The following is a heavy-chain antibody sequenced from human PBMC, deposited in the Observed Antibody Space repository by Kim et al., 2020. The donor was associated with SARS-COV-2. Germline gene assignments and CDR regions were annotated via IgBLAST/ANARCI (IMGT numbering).Heavy chain of an antibody. CDR2: INPNSGGT. CDR1: GYTFTGYY. D-gene: IGHD1-26*01. V-gene: IGHV1-2*06. Sequence: ASVKVSCKASGYTFTGYYMHWVRQAPGQGLEWMGRINPNSGGTNYAQKFQGRVTMTRDTSISTAYMELSRLRSDDTAVYYCARVLLRIVGATRVGWFDPWGQGTLVTVSS. CDR3: ARVLLRIVGATRVGWFDP. J-gene: IGHJ5*02.